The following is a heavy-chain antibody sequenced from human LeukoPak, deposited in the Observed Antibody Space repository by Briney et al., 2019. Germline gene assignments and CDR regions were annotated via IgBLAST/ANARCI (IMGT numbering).Heavy chain of an antibody. J-gene: IGHJ4*02. D-gene: IGHD2-2*02. Sequence: SETLSLTCSVSGYSITSGYYWGWIRQPQGKGLEWIGSIYHTGNTFYDPSFNSRVTISVDTSKNQFSLSLSSVTAADTAVYYCARYCSSTTCYTRGGDYWGQGTLVTVSS. CDR2: IYHTGNT. CDR1: GYSITSGYY. CDR3: ARYCSSTTCYTRGGDY. V-gene: IGHV4-38-2*02.